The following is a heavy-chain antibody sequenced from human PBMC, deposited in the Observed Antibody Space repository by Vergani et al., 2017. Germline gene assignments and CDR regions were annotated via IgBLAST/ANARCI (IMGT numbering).Heavy chain of an antibody. J-gene: IGHJ4*02. V-gene: IGHV3-48*01. CDR3: AREGNYGDYVVDY. CDR1: GFTFSSYS. CDR2: ISSSSSTI. D-gene: IGHD4-17*01. Sequence: EVQLVESGGGLVQPGGSLRLSCAASGFTFSSYSMNWVRQAPGKGLEWVSYISSSSSTIYYADSVKGRFTISRDNAKNSLYLQMNSLRAEDTAVYYCAREGNYGDYVVDYWGQGTLVTVSS.